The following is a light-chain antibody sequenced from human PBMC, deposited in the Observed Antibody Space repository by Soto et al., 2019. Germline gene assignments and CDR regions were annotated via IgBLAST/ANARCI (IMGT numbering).Light chain of an antibody. V-gene: IGLV2-11*01. CDR1: SSDVGGYNY. J-gene: IGLJ1*01. CDR2: DVS. CDR3: CSYAGSRYV. Sequence: QSVLTQPRSVSGSPGQSVTISCTGTSSDVGGYNYVSWYRQHPGKAPKLMIYDVSQRPSGVPDRFSGSKSGNTASLPISGLQAEDEADYYCCSYAGSRYVFGTGTKLTVL.